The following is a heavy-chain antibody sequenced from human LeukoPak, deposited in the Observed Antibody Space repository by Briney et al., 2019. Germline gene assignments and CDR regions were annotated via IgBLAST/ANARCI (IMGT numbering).Heavy chain of an antibody. D-gene: IGHD3-22*01. V-gene: IGHV1-69*13. J-gene: IGHJ5*02. Sequence: SVKVSCKASGGTFSSYAISWVRQAPGQGLEWMGGIIPIFGTANYAQKFQGRVTITADESTSTAYMELSSLRSEDTAVYYCARPLGDYYDSTGGWFDPWGQGTLVTVSS. CDR3: ARPLGDYYDSTGGWFDP. CDR2: IIPIFGTA. CDR1: GGTFSSYA.